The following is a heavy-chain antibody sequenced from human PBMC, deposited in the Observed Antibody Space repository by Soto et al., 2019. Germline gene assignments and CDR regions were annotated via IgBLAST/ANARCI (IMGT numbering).Heavy chain of an antibody. CDR1: GGSISSYY. CDR3: ARAYYGYFDY. J-gene: IGHJ4*02. Sequence: SETLSLTCTVSGGSISSYYWSWIRQPPGKGLEWIGYIYYSGSTNYNPSLKSRVTISVDTSKNQFSLKLSSVTAADTAVYYCARAYYGYFDYWGQGTLVTVSS. V-gene: IGHV4-59*01. D-gene: IGHD4-17*01. CDR2: IYYSGST.